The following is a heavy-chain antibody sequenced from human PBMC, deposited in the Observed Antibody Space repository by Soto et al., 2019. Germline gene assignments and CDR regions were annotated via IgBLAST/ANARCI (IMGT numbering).Heavy chain of an antibody. J-gene: IGHJ5*02. D-gene: IGHD1-1*01. CDR3: ARDLTISSTDGPLDP. V-gene: IGHV4-59*01. Sequence: SETLSLTCTVSGGSMSRYYWTWIRQPPGKGLEWIGNIHYTGSTNYNPSLKSRVTILLGTSTSQYSLKVNSVTAADTAVYYRARDLTISSTDGPLDPWGHGTLVTVSS. CDR1: GGSMSRYY. CDR2: IHYTGST.